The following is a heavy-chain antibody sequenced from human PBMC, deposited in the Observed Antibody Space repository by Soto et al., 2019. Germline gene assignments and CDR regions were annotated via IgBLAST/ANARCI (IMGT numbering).Heavy chain of an antibody. Sequence: GGSXRLSGAASGLTFRSYAMSWVRQAPGKGLEWVSAISGSGGSTYYADSVKVRFTISRDNSNNTLYLQMNPPRAEDTAAHYCPKDGPGRTTTFGPVDPIVNWGHGTLVTV. V-gene: IGHV3-23*01. J-gene: IGHJ4*01. CDR3: PKDGPGRTTTFGPVDPIVN. CDR2: ISGSGGST. D-gene: IGHD3-3*01. CDR1: GLTFRSYA.